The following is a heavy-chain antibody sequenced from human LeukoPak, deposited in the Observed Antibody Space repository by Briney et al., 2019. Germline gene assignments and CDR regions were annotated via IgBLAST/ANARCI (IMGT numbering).Heavy chain of an antibody. CDR2: IYTDGST. CDR1: GASVNDNY. D-gene: IGHD3-22*01. V-gene: IGHV4-4*07. J-gene: IGHJ4*02. CDR3: ARGRPDPQNSDYWDY. Sequence: PSGTLSLTCTVSGASVNDNYWSWSRQPAGKTLEWIGRIYTDGSTNYNPSLESRVTMSLDTPKNEFSLRQTSMTAADSAVYYCARGRPDPQNSDYWDYWGQGILVTVSS.